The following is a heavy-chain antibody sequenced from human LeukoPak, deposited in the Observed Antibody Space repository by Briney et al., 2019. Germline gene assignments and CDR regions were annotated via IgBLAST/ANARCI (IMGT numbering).Heavy chain of an antibody. Sequence: PGGSLRLSCAVSGFIVSGDYMSWVRQAPGKGLEWVSTIYSGGSTDYADSVKGRFTISRDISKNTLYLQMISLKAEDTAVYYCARPYSSSWYYFDYWGQGTLVTVSS. CDR1: GFIVSGDY. D-gene: IGHD6-13*01. CDR2: IYSGGST. CDR3: ARPYSSSWYYFDY. V-gene: IGHV3-53*05. J-gene: IGHJ4*02.